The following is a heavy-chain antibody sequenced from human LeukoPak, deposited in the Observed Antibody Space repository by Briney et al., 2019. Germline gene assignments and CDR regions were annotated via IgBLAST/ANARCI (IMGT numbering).Heavy chain of an antibody. CDR3: ARSNQADDY. Sequence: GGSLRLSCAASGFTFSSYNMNWVRQAPGKGLEWVSYITSGGSTIYYADSVKGRFTISRDNAKNTLYLQMDSLRAEDTGVYYCARSNQADDYWGQGTLVTVSS. V-gene: IGHV3-48*04. CDR1: GFTFSSYN. CDR2: ITSGGSTI. J-gene: IGHJ4*02. D-gene: IGHD1-14*01.